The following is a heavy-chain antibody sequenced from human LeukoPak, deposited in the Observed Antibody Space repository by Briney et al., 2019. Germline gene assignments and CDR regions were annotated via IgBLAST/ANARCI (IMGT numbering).Heavy chain of an antibody. V-gene: IGHV3-23*01. CDR2: ISGSGGST. Sequence: GGSLRLSCAASGFTFSSHAMSWVRQAPGKGLEWVSAISGSGGSTYYADSVKGRFTISRDNSKNTLYLQMNSLRAEDTAVYYCAKPHRSNYYDSSGHLGSWGQGTLVTVSS. CDR1: GFTFSSHA. J-gene: IGHJ5*02. CDR3: AKPHRSNYYDSSGHLGS. D-gene: IGHD3-22*01.